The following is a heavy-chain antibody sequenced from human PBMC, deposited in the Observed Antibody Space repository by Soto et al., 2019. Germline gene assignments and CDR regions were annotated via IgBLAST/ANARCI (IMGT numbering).Heavy chain of an antibody. CDR2: ISHDGTVK. J-gene: IGHJ4*02. D-gene: IGHD5-18*01. V-gene: IGHV3-30*18. Sequence: QVQLVESGGGVVQPGRSLRLSCAASRFTFSNYVMQWVRQAPGKGLEWVAVISHDGTVKYYADSVKGRFTISRDNFQNTLDLQMDSLRAEDTAVYYCAKERDTRSSSCFDSWGQGTLVTVSS. CDR3: AKERDTRSSSCFDS. CDR1: RFTFSNYV.